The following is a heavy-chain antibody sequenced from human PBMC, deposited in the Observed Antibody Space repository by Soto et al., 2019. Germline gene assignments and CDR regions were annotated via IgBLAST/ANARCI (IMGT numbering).Heavy chain of an antibody. Sequence: SETLSLTCTVSGGSISSSSYYWGWIRQPPGKGLEWIGSIYYSGSTYYNPSLKSRVTISVDTSKNQFSLKLSSVTAADTAVYYCARHSTYYDILTGPYPGYFDYWGQGTLVTVSS. CDR2: IYYSGST. CDR1: GGSISSSSYY. D-gene: IGHD3-9*01. J-gene: IGHJ4*02. CDR3: ARHSTYYDILTGPYPGYFDY. V-gene: IGHV4-39*01.